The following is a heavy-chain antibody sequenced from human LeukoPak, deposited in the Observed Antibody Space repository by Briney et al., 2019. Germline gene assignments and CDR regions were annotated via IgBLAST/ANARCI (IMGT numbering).Heavy chain of an antibody. CDR1: GGSISSGGYY. CDR2: IYYSGST. D-gene: IGHD2-2*01. V-gene: IGHV4-31*03. Sequence: KPSETLSLTCTVSGGSISSGGYYWSWIRQHPGKGLEWIGYIYYSGSTYYNPSLESRVTISVDTSKNQFSLKLTSVTAADTAVYYCAGSTRTYQLLPYYFDYWGQGTLVTVSS. CDR3: AGSTRTYQLLPYYFDY. J-gene: IGHJ4*02.